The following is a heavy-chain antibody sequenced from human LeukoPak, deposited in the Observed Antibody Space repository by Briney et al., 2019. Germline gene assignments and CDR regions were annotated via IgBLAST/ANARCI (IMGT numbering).Heavy chain of an antibody. D-gene: IGHD3-3*01. CDR3: ARDVAPYYDFWSGYYPPPYFDY. V-gene: IGHV3-74*01. CDR1: GITFSRFW. J-gene: IGHJ4*02. CDR2: INTDGSLT. Sequence: PGGSLRLSCAASGITFSRFWMHWVRQAPGKGLVWVSRINTDGSLTSYADSVKGRFTISRDNAKSTLYLQVNSLRAEDTAVYYCARDVAPYYDFWSGYYPPPYFDYWGQGTLVTVSS.